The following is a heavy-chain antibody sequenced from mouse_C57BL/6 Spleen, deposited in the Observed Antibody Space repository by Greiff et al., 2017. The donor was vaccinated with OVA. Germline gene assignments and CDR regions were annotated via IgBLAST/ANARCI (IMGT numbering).Heavy chain of an antibody. V-gene: IGHV5-16*01. Sequence: EVKLVESEGGLVQPGSSMKLSCTASGFTFSDYYMAWVRQVPEKGLEWVANINYDGSSTYYLDSLKSRFIISRDNAKNILYLQMSSLKSEDTATYYCARDPYYYGSSHYFDYWGQGTTLTVSS. D-gene: IGHD1-1*01. J-gene: IGHJ2*01. CDR3: ARDPYYYGSSHYFDY. CDR2: INYDGSST. CDR1: GFTFSDYY.